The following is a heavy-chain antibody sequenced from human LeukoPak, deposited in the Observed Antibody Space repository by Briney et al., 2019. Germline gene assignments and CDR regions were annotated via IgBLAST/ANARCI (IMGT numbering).Heavy chain of an antibody. D-gene: IGHD3-10*01. V-gene: IGHV3-74*01. CDR2: ISSDGTYT. CDR1: GFTFSSHL. CDR3: AKDGAYGSGSYYKAPFDY. J-gene: IGHJ4*02. Sequence: GGSLRLSCAASGFTFSSHLMHWVRQAPGKGLVWVSRISSDGTYTNYADSVKGRFTISRDNSKNTLYLQMNSLRAEDTAVYYCAKDGAYGSGSYYKAPFDYWGQGTLVTVSS.